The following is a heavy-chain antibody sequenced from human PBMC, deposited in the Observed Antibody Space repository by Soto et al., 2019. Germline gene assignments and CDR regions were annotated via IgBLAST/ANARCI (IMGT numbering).Heavy chain of an antibody. CDR3: ARDKDRLQLGGNYYYILDV. CDR1: GGTFDNSA. J-gene: IGHJ6*02. D-gene: IGHD5-12*01. Sequence: QVQLEQSGAAVKKPGSSVKVSCKASGGTFDNSAISWVRQAPGQGLEWMGGIMPIFRTPDYAQNFQGRVTITADESTXXVXXELSGLRSDDTAVYYCARDKDRLQLGGNYYYILDVWGQGTTVTVSS. V-gene: IGHV1-69*12. CDR2: IMPIFRTP.